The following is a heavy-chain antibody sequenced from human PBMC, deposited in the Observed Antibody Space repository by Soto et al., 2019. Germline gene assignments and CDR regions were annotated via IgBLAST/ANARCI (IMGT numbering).Heavy chain of an antibody. CDR2: ISSSGSTI. J-gene: IGHJ4*02. CDR1: GFTFSSYE. Sequence: GGSLRLSCAASGFTFSSYEMNWVRQAPGKGLEWVSYISSSGSTIYYADSVKGRFTISRDNAKNSLYLQMNSLRAEDTAVYYCAKASSPFVWNYKFDYWGQGTLVTVSS. CDR3: AKASSPFVWNYKFDY. D-gene: IGHD1-7*01. V-gene: IGHV3-48*03.